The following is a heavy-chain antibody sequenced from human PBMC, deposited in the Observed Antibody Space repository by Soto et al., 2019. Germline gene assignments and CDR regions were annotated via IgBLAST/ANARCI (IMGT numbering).Heavy chain of an antibody. J-gene: IGHJ3*02. CDR2: ISYDGSNK. CDR1: GFTFSSYG. Sequence: QVQLVESGGGVVQPGRSLRLSCAASGFTFSSYGMHWVRQAPGKGLEWVAVISYDGSNKYYADSVKGRFTISRDNSKNTLYLQMNSLRAEDTAVYYCAKEFWGIRYCSGGSCYDAFDIWGQGTMVTVSS. D-gene: IGHD2-15*01. CDR3: AKEFWGIRYCSGGSCYDAFDI. V-gene: IGHV3-30*18.